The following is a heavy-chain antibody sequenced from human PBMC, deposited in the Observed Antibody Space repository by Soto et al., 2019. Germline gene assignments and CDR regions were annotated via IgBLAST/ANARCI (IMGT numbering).Heavy chain of an antibody. V-gene: IGHV4-59*01. J-gene: IGHJ4*02. CDR3: ARDYFLWYFDY. Sequence: SETLSLSCIVSGGSISGYYWTWIRQPPGKGLEWIANIYYSGGTTYNPSLKSRVTMSLDTSKNQFSLKLSSVTAADTAVYYCARDYFLWYFDYWGRGTLVTVSS. CDR2: IYYSGGT. D-gene: IGHD1-26*01. CDR1: GGSISGYY.